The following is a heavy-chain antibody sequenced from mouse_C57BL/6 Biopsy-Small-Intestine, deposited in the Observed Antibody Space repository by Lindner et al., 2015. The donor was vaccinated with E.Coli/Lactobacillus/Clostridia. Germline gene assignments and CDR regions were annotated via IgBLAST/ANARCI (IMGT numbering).Heavy chain of an antibody. CDR2: ITPMFETP. V-gene: IGHV1-53*01. CDR3: AANKGQVGELLNV. D-gene: IGHD4-1*02. Sequence: SVKVSCKASGDTFGSYTLNWVRQAPGQGLEWMGSITPMFETPNHAQKFQDRVTISADESSSSVYMELRTLRPEDTAMYYCAANKGQVGELLNVWGQGTLVTVS. CDR1: GDTFGSYT. J-gene: IGHJ3*01.